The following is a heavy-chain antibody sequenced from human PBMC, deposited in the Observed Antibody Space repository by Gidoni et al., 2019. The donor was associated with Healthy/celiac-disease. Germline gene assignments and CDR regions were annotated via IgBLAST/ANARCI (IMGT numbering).Heavy chain of an antibody. Sequence: TFSSYGMHWVRQAPGKGLEWVAVIWYDGSNKYYADSVKGRFTISRDNSKNTLYLQMNSLRAEDTAVYYCARDRGFWSGYSYYFDYWGQGTLVTVSS. J-gene: IGHJ4*02. CDR3: ARDRGFWSGYSYYFDY. CDR2: IWYDGSNK. D-gene: IGHD3-3*01. CDR1: TFSSYG. V-gene: IGHV3-33*01.